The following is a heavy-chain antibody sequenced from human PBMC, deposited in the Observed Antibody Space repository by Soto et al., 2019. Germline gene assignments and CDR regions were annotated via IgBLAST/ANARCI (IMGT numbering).Heavy chain of an antibody. Sequence: QVQLVESGGGVVQPGRSLRLSCAASGFTFSSYAMHWVRQAPGKGLEWVAVISYDGSNKYYADSVKGRFTISRDNSKNTLYLQMNSLRAEDTAVYYCARDVRLYYYYYGMDVW. CDR2: ISYDGSNK. V-gene: IGHV3-30-3*01. CDR3: ARDVRLYYYYYGMDV. J-gene: IGHJ6*01. CDR1: GFTFSSYA. D-gene: IGHD3-10*02.